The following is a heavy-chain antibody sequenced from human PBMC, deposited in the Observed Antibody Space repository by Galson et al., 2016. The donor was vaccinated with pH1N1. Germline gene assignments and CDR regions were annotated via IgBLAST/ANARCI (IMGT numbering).Heavy chain of an antibody. D-gene: IGHD7-27*01. V-gene: IGHV1-46*04. J-gene: IGHJ4*02. CDR3: IRDLGRLRDF. Sequence: SVKVSCKASGYIFTGDYIHWVRQAPGQGLEWMGAIDPSNGGTIFAQKLQSLVTLTRDTSTSTVYLEVRGLKSEDTAVYYCIRDLGRLRDFWGQGTLITVSS. CDR2: IDPSNGGT. CDR1: GYIFTGDY.